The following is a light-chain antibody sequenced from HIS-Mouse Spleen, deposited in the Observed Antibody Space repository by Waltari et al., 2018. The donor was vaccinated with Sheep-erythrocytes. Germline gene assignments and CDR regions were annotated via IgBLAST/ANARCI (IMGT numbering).Light chain of an antibody. CDR1: SSYVGGYNY. J-gene: IGLJ3*02. CDR3: CSYAGSYTFWV. V-gene: IGLV2-11*01. CDR2: DVS. Sequence: QSALTQPRSVSGSPGQSVTIPCTGTSSYVGGYNYVSWYQHHPGKAPKLMIYDVSKRPSGVPDRFSGSKSGNTASLTISGLQAEDEADYYCCSYAGSYTFWVFGGGTRLTVL.